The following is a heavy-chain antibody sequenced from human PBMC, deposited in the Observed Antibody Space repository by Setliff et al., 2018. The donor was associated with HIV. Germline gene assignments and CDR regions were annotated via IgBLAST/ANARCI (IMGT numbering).Heavy chain of an antibody. Sequence: SETLSLTCSVSGGSISSISYYWGWIRQPPGKGLEWIGSISYSGSTYYNPSLKSRVTISVDTSKNQFSLKLSSVTAADTAVYYCAGITVVTPYYFDYWGQGTLVTVSS. CDR1: GGSISSISYY. D-gene: IGHD2-21*02. CDR2: ISYSGST. V-gene: IGHV4-39*07. J-gene: IGHJ4*02. CDR3: AGITVVTPYYFDY.